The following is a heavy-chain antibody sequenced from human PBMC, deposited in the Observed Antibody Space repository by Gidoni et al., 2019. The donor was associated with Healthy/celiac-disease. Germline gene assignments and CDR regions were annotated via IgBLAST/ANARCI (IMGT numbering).Heavy chain of an antibody. CDR3: AKAIQAVAGNPLLDY. V-gene: IGHV3-23*01. CDR1: GFTFRSYA. Sequence: EVQLLESGGGLVQPGGSLRLSCAASGFTFRSYAMSWVRQAPGKGLEWVAAISGSGGSTYYADSVKGRFTISRDNSKNTLYLQMNSLRAEDTAVYYCAKAIQAVAGNPLLDYWGQGTLVTVSS. D-gene: IGHD6-19*01. J-gene: IGHJ4*02. CDR2: ISGSGGST.